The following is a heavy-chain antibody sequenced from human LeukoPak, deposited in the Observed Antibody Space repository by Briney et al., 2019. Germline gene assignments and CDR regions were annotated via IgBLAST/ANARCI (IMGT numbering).Heavy chain of an antibody. CDR2: IYYSGST. J-gene: IGHJ6*02. V-gene: IGHV4-59*12. D-gene: IGHD6-13*01. Sequence: SETLPLTCTVSGGSISSYYWSWIRQPPGKGLEWIGYIYYSGSTNYNPSLKSRVTISVDTSKNQFSLKLSSVTAADTAVYYCARAPSSTTPVYSSSWYGTRGDYYYGMDVWGQGTTVTVSS. CDR3: ARAPSSTTPVYSSSWYGTRGDYYYGMDV. CDR1: GGSISSYY.